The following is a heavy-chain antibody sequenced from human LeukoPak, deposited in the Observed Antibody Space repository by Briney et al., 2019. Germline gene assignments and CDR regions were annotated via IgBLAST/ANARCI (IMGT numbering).Heavy chain of an antibody. CDR1: GFTFSSYS. CDR2: ISSSSSYI. Sequence: GGSLRLSCAASGFTFSSYSMNWVRQAPGKGLEWVSSISSSSSYIYYADSVKGRFTISRDNDKNSLYLQMNSLRAEDTAVYYCASEGAARRNWFDPWGQGTLVTVSS. D-gene: IGHD6-6*01. J-gene: IGHJ5*02. CDR3: ASEGAARRNWFDP. V-gene: IGHV3-21*01.